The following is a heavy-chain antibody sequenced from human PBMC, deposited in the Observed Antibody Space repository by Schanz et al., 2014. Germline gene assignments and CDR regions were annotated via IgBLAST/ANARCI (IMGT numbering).Heavy chain of an antibody. Sequence: EVHLLESGGGLVQPGGSLRLSCAASGFSFGTYAMSWVRQAPGKGLLWVSSISGTGGDDTYYADSVKGRFTISRDNSKNTLYLQMKSLRAEDTAVYYCARVKYCTITRCYRTETEGIYYMDVWGKGTTVNVSS. CDR2: ISGTGGDDT. CDR3: ARVKYCTITRCYRTETEGIYYMDV. CDR1: GFSFGTYA. J-gene: IGHJ6*03. D-gene: IGHD2-2*01. V-gene: IGHV3-23*01.